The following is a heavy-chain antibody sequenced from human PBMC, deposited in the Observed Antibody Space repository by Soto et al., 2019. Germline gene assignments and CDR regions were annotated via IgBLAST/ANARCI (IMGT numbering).Heavy chain of an antibody. CDR2: IYHSGST. V-gene: IGHV4-30-2*01. CDR1: GGTIGSGGYS. Sequence: TWGVAGGTIGSGGYSWSWIRQPPGKGLEWIGYIYHSGSTYYNPSLKSRVTISVDRSKNQFSLKLSSVTAADTAVYYCASVPDRCGQGTLVTVYS. D-gene: IGHD2-2*01. CDR3: ASVPDR. J-gene: IGHJ5*02.